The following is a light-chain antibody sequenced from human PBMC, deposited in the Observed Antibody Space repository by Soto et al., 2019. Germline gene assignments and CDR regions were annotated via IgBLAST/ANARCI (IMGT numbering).Light chain of an antibody. J-gene: IGKJ4*01. V-gene: IGKV3-11*01. CDR3: QQRSNWPPTLT. CDR2: DAS. CDR1: QSVSSY. Sequence: EIVWTQSPATLSLSPGERATLSCSASQSVSSYLAWYQQKPGQAHRLLIYDASNRATGIPARFSGSGSGTDFTLTISSLEPEDCAVYYCQQRSNWPPTLTFGGGTKVEIK.